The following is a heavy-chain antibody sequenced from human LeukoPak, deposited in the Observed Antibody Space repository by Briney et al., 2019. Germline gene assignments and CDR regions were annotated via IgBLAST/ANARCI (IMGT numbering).Heavy chain of an antibody. V-gene: IGHV3-30*03. CDR3: ASDYSSSSPNLGY. CDR1: GFTFRSHG. CDR2: ISYDGSEK. D-gene: IGHD6-6*01. Sequence: GRSLRLSCVASGFTFRSHGMHWVRQAPGKGLEWVAVISYDGSEKYYADSVRGRFTISRDNSKNSAYLQMNSLRAEDTAVYYCASDYSSSSPNLGYWGQGTLVTVSS. J-gene: IGHJ4*02.